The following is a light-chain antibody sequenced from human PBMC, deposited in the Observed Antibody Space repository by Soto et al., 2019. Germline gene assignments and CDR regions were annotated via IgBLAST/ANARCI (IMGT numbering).Light chain of an antibody. V-gene: IGLV3-21*04. CDR3: QVWDIMTDNYV. J-gene: IGLJ1*01. CDR2: YDS. Sequence: SYELTQSPSVSVAPEKTATITCGGNNIGNKRVHGYRQKPGQAPVLLISYDSDRPSGIPERFSGSNSGNTATLTISRVEAGDEADYYCQVWDIMTDNYVFGSGTKVTVL. CDR1: NIGNKR.